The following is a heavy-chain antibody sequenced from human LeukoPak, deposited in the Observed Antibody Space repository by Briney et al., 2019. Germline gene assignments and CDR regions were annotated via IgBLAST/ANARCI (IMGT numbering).Heavy chain of an antibody. J-gene: IGHJ4*02. V-gene: IGHV3-23*01. D-gene: IGHD6-19*01. Sequence: SGGSLRLSCVASGFTFTKCAMSWIRQAPGKGLEWVAIITATGDTAYYADSVEGRFTISRDNSRNTVYMQMDSLRAEDTAIYYCAGDRNSDWYSPLDYWGQGSQVTVSS. CDR2: ITATGDTA. CDR3: AGDRNSDWYSPLDY. CDR1: GFTFTKCA.